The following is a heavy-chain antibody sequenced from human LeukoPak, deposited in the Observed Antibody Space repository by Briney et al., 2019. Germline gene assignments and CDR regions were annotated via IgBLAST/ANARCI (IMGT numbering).Heavy chain of an antibody. CDR1: GGSIGGNSY. Sequence: PSETLSLTCTVSGGSIGGNSYWSWIRQPPGKGPEWIGHISNSGSTYYSPSLSSRVTISLDTSKNQFSLKLRSVTAADTAVYYWGRGGASSIPLDYWGRGTLVTVSS. CDR3: GRGGASSIPLDY. D-gene: IGHD1-26*01. V-gene: IGHV4-61*01. CDR2: ISNSGST. J-gene: IGHJ4*02.